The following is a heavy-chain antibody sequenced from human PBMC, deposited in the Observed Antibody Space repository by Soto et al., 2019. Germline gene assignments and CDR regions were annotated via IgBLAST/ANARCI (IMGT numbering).Heavy chain of an antibody. CDR3: VKFARGYIYG. CDR1: GFTFSSYS. V-gene: IGHV3-64D*08. Sequence: PGGSLRLSCSASGFTFSSYSIHWVRQAPGKGLEYVSAISSDGSSTYYADSVKGRFISSRDNSKNTLYLQMSSLRTEDTAVYYCVKFARGYIYGWGQGTLVTVSS. J-gene: IGHJ4*02. D-gene: IGHD5-18*01. CDR2: ISSDGSST.